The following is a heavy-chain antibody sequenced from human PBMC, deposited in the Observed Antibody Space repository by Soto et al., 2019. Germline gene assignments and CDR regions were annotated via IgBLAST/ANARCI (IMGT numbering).Heavy chain of an antibody. J-gene: IGHJ6*03. V-gene: IGHV3-21*01. CDR2: ISSSSSYI. CDR3: ARAGLRVTMVRGAPHPYYMDV. Sequence: TGGSLRLSCAASGFTVSSNYMSWVRQAPGKGLEWVSSISSSSSYIYYADSVKGRFTISRDNAKNSLYLQMNSLRAEDTAVYYCARAGLRVTMVRGAPHPYYMDVWGKGTTVTVSS. D-gene: IGHD3-10*01. CDR1: GFTVSSNY.